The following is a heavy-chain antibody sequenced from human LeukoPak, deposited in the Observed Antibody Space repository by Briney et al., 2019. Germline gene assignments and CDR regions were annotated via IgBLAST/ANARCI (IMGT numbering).Heavy chain of an antibody. CDR3: AHGLEGPYQLGAPYYFDY. D-gene: IGHD7-27*01. CDR2: IYWDNDK. CDR1: GFSLSTSGVG. Sequence: SGPTLVKPTQTLTLTCTFSGFSLSTSGVGVGWIRQPPGKALEWLALIYWDNDKRYSPSLKSRLTITKVTSKNQVVLTMTNMDPVDTATYYCAHGLEGPYQLGAPYYFDYWGQGTLVTVSS. V-gene: IGHV2-5*02. J-gene: IGHJ4*02.